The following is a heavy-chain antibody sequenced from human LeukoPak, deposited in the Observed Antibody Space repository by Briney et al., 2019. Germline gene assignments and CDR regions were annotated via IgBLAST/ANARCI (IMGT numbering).Heavy chain of an antibody. V-gene: IGHV3-72*01. CDR2: IRNKNHGYTT. CDR1: GFDFSEHE. CDR3: VRPSQGYFQN. Sequence: GRSLRLSCAASGFDFSEHEMDWVRQAPGRGNEWLARIRNKNHGYTTEYAASVKGRFTISRDDSTNSLRLQMNSLNTDDTAVYYCVRPSQGYFQNWGQGTLVTVSS. J-gene: IGHJ1*01.